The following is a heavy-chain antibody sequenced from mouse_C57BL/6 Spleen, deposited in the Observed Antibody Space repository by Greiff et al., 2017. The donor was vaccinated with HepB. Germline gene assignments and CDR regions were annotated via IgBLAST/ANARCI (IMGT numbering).Heavy chain of an antibody. CDR3: ARLLISFDY. J-gene: IGHJ2*01. D-gene: IGHD2-1*01. V-gene: IGHV1S81*02. Sequence: QVQLQQSGAELVNPGASVNLSCKASGYTLTSYWMHWVKQRPGQGLEWIGEINPSNGRTNYNEKFKSKATLTVDKSSSTAYMQLSSPTSADSAVYYCARLLISFDYWGQGTTLTVSS. CDR1: GYTLTSYW. CDR2: INPSNGRT.